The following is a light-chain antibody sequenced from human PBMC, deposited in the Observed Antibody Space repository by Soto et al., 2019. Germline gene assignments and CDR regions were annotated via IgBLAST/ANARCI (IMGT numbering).Light chain of an antibody. Sequence: DIQMTQSPSSLSASVGDKVTITCQASQDINIYLNWYQQKPGKAPKLLIYDASNLQTGVPSRFSGSGSGTDFTFTISSLQPEDIATYYCQQYDNLVGTFGQGTRLEIK. V-gene: IGKV1-33*01. CDR1: QDINIY. CDR2: DAS. J-gene: IGKJ5*01. CDR3: QQYDNLVGT.